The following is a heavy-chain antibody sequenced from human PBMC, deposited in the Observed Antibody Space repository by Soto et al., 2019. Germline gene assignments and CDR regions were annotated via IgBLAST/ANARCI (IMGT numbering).Heavy chain of an antibody. CDR3: AKGAQLLWFGETNTYYFDY. V-gene: IGHV3-30*18. D-gene: IGHD3-10*01. J-gene: IGHJ4*02. Sequence: QVQLVESGGGVVQPGRSLRLSCAASGFTFRRYGMHWVRQAPGKGLEWVAVISYDGGNKNYADSVKGRFTISRDNSKNTLSLQMNSLRAVDTAVYYCAKGAQLLWFGETNTYYFDYWGQGTLVTVSS. CDR2: ISYDGGNK. CDR1: GFTFRRYG.